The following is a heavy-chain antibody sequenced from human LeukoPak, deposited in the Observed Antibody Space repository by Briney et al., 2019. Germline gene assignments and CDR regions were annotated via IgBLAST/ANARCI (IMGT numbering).Heavy chain of an antibody. V-gene: IGHV3-30*02. D-gene: IGHD2/OR15-2a*01. CDR2: FQYDESSK. J-gene: IGHJ4*02. CDR1: GFTLSSYG. Sequence: PGGSLRLSCAASGFTLSSYGMHWVRQAPGKGLEWVAFFQYDESSKYFADSVKGRFTISRDNSKNTLYLQMNSLRAEDTAVYYCAKEGTPRIGWAGDYWGQGTLVTVSS. CDR3: AKEGTPRIGWAGDY.